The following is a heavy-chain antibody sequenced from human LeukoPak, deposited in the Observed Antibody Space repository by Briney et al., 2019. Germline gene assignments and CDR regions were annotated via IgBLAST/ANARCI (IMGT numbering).Heavy chain of an antibody. CDR3: AKEYYYYGSGSYLPFDY. CDR1: GFTFSSYA. CDR2: IGGSGGST. J-gene: IGHJ4*02. Sequence: GGSLRLSCAASGFTFSSYAMSWVRQAPGKGLEWVSAIGGSGGSTYYADSVKCRFTISRDNSKNTLYLQMNSLRAEDTAVYYCAKEYYYYGSGSYLPFDYWGQGTLVTVSS. D-gene: IGHD3-10*01. V-gene: IGHV3-23*01.